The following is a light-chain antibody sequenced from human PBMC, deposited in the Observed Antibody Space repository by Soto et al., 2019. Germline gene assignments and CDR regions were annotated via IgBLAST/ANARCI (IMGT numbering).Light chain of an antibody. CDR2: DVS. CDR1: SSDVGSYKY. J-gene: IGLJ3*02. V-gene: IGLV2-11*01. Sequence: QSALTQPGSVSGSPGQSVTISCTGTSSDVGSYKYVSWYQHHPGKAPKLMIFDVSKRPSGVPDRFSGSNSGNAASLTISGLQPEDEADYFCCSFGDSDTVVFGGGTKLTVL. CDR3: CSFGDSDTVV.